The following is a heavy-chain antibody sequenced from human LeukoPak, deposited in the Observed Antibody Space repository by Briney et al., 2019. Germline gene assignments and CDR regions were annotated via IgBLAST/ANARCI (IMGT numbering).Heavy chain of an antibody. CDR1: GGSISSYY. D-gene: IGHD5-18*01. Sequence: SETLSLTCTVSGGSISSYYSSWIRQPPGKGLEWIGYIYYSGSTNYNPSLKSRVTISVDTSKNQFSLKLSSVTAADTAVYYCARLHTAYRYYYYYGMDVWGQGTTVTVSS. V-gene: IGHV4-59*08. J-gene: IGHJ6*02. CDR2: IYYSGST. CDR3: ARLHTAYRYYYYYGMDV.